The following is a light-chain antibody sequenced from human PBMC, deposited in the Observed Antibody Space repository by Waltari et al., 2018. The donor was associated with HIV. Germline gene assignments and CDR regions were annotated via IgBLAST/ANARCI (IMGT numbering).Light chain of an antibody. V-gene: IGLV2-8*01. CDR1: RGDVGSSTY. J-gene: IGLJ3*02. CDR3: SSSAGGDTLV. Sequence: SALPQPPSPSGFPGQSVTISCTGPRGDVGSSTYFAWYQQYPGKAPKLLIYEITKRPSGVPDRFSGSKSGNTASLTVSGLQAEDEADYYCSSSAGGDTLVFGGGTKLTVL. CDR2: EIT.